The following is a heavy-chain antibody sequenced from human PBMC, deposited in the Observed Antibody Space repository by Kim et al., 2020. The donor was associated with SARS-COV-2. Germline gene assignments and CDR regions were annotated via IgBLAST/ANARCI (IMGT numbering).Heavy chain of an antibody. D-gene: IGHD5-18*01. J-gene: IGHJ5*02. Sequence: TYYNPSLKSRVTISVDTSKNQFSLKLSSVTAADTAIDFCARAYSLNWFDPWGQGTLVTVSS. V-gene: IGHV4-39*07. CDR2: T. CDR3: ARAYSLNWFDP.